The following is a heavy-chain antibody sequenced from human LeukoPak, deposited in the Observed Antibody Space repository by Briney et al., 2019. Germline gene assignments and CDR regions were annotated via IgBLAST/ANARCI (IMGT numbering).Heavy chain of an antibody. CDR3: SGQVSYYYGMDV. CDR1: GGSVSSGSYY. V-gene: IGHV4-61*01. Sequence: PSETLSLTCTVSGGSVSSGSYYWSWIRQPPGKGLEWIGYIHYSGSTNYNPSLKSRVTISVDTSKNQFSLKLSSVTAADTAVYYCSGQVSYYYGMDVWGKGTTVTVSS. CDR2: IHYSGST. J-gene: IGHJ6*04.